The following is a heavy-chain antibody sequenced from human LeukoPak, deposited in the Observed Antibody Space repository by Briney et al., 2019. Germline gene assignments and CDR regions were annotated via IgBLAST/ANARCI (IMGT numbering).Heavy chain of an antibody. CDR2: ISSRTSYI. CDR1: GFTFTTYS. D-gene: IGHD6-13*01. V-gene: IGHV3-21*05. J-gene: IGHJ2*01. CDR3: ARGRWHNWYFDL. Sequence: GGSLRLSSAASGFTFTTYSMNWVRHAPGKGLEWVSFISSRTSYIYYAASVKGRFTISIDNPRNSLYLQMNSLTAEDTAVYYCARGRWHNWYFDLWGCGTMVTVPS.